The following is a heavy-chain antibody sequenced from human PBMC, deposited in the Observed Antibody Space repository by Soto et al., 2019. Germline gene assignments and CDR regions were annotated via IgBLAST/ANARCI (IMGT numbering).Heavy chain of an antibody. J-gene: IGHJ6*02. D-gene: IGHD2-2*01. CDR1: GGTFSSYA. V-gene: IGHV1-69*06. CDR2: IIPIFGTA. Sequence: QVQLVQSGAEVKKPGSSVKVSCKASGGTFSSYAISWVRQAPGQGLEWMGGIIPIFGTANYAQKFQGRVTITADKSTSTAYMELSSLRSEDTAVYYCARTRRDCSSTSCYYGWNYYGMDVWGQGTTVTVSS. CDR3: ARTRRDCSSTSCYYGWNYYGMDV.